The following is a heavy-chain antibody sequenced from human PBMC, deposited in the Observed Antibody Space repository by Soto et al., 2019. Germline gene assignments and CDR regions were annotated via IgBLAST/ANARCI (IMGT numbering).Heavy chain of an antibody. CDR1: GFAFNDYY. CDR2: ISGTANTI. Sequence: QVQLLESGGGLVKPGGSLRLSCAASGFAFNDYYMSWIRQAPGKGLEWISYISGTANTIYYADSVKGRFTISRDNAKNSLYLQMNSLRAEDTAVYYCAREGNRFQHWGQGTLVTVSS. D-gene: IGHD3-10*01. V-gene: IGHV3-11*01. J-gene: IGHJ1*01. CDR3: AREGNRFQH.